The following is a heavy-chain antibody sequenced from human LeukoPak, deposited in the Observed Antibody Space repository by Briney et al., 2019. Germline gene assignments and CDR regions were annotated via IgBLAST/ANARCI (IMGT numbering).Heavy chain of an antibody. CDR3: ARTSGSRYAYDDY. J-gene: IGHJ4*02. CDR2: IFYVGDT. V-gene: IGHV4-39*01. Sequence: SETLSLTCTVSGGSISSSSYYWGWVRQPPGKGLEYIGTIFYVGDTYYHPSLESRLTISVDTSTNQFSLKLRSVTGADSAVYYCARTSGSRYAYDDYWGQGTLVTVSS. CDR1: GGSISSSSYY. D-gene: IGHD6-13*01.